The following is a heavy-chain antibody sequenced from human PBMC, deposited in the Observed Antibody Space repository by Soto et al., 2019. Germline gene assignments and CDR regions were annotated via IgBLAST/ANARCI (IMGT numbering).Heavy chain of an antibody. J-gene: IGHJ6*02. CDR3: ARDRGIAAAGTHYYYGMDV. CDR2: INPNSGGT. CDR1: GYTFTGYY. V-gene: IGHV1-2*04. D-gene: IGHD6-13*01. Sequence: ASVKVSCKASGYTFTGYYMHWVRQAPGQGLEWMGWINPNSGGTNYAQKFQGWVTMTRDTSVSTAYMELSRLRSDDTAVYYCARDRGIAAAGTHYYYGMDVWGQGTTVTVSS.